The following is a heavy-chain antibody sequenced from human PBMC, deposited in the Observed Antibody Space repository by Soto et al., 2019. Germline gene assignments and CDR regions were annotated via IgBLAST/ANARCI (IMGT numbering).Heavy chain of an antibody. V-gene: IGHV6-1*01. D-gene: IGHD3-3*01. CDR2: TYYRSKWYN. J-gene: IGHJ6*02. CDR3: AREPTIFGVVITGYYYYCGMDV. Sequence: SQTLSLTCAISGDSVSSNSAAWNWIRQSPSRGLVWLGRTYYRSKWYNDYAVSVKSRITINPDTSKNQFSLQLNSVTPEDTAVYYCAREPTIFGVVITGYYYYCGMDVWGQGTTVTVS. CDR1: GDSVSSNSAA.